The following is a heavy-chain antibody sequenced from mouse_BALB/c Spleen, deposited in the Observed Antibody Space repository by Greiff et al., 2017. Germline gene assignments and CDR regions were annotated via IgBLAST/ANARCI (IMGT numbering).Heavy chain of an antibody. Sequence: VQLQQPGAELVKPGASVKLSCKASGYTFTSYWMHWVKQRPGQGLEWIGEINPSNGRTNYNEKFKSKATLTVDKSSSTAYMQLSSLTSEDSAVYYCARDGSSYGYWYFDVWGAGTTVTVSS. J-gene: IGHJ1*01. CDR1: GYTFTSYW. CDR3: ARDGSSYGYWYFDV. V-gene: IGHV1S81*02. D-gene: IGHD1-1*01. CDR2: INPSNGRT.